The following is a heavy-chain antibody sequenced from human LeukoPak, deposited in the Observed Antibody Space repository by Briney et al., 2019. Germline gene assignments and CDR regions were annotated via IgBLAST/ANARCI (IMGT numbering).Heavy chain of an antibody. Sequence: GGSLRLSCTASGFTFSSYGMHWVRQAPGKGLEWVAVISYDGSNKDYADSVKGRFTISRDNSKNTLYLQMNSLRAEDTAVYYCTGSSGSHEEFDYWGQGALVTVSS. V-gene: IGHV3-30*03. J-gene: IGHJ4*02. CDR1: GFTFSSYG. CDR2: ISYDGSNK. CDR3: TGSSGSHEEFDY. D-gene: IGHD1-26*01.